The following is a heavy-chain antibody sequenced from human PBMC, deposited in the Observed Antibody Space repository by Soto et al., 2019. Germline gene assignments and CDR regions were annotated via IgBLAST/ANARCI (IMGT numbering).Heavy chain of an antibody. Sequence: NPXASLSLTCNVCSVCIIDTRYYWGWIRQPPGKGLEWIGTIYFNGNTFYNPSLKSRLTISVDTSKNQISLRLTSVTAAETAVYYCARQGSYWGQGTLVTVS. CDR3: ARQGSY. V-gene: IGHV4-39*01. CDR1: SVCIIDTRYY. CDR2: IYFNGNT. J-gene: IGHJ4*01.